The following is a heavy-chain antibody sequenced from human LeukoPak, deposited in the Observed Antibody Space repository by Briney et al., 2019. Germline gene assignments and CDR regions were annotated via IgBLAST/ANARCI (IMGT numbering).Heavy chain of an antibody. D-gene: IGHD3-10*01. CDR2: ISSSGSTI. CDR3: ARGIDGGFGELYYYYMDV. CDR1: GFTFSSYE. Sequence: GGSLRLSCAASGFTFSSYEMNWVRQAPGKGLEWVSYISSSGSTIYYADSVKGRFTISRDNAKNSLYLQMNSLRAEDTAVYYCARGIDGGFGELYYYYMDVWGKGTTVTISS. J-gene: IGHJ6*03. V-gene: IGHV3-48*03.